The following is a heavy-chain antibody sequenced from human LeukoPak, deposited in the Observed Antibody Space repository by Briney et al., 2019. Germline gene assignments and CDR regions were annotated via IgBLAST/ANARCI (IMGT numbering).Heavy chain of an antibody. CDR3: AKEEASSSSNGFDP. V-gene: IGHV3-23*01. CDR1: GFIFSNYA. CDR2: ITGSGDST. D-gene: IGHD6-6*01. J-gene: IGHJ5*02. Sequence: PGGSLRLSCAGSGFIFSNYAMSWVRQAPGKGLEWVSSITGSGDSTYYADSVKGRFTISRDNSKNTLYLQMNSLRAEDTAVYYCAKEEASSSSNGFDPWGQGTLVTVSS.